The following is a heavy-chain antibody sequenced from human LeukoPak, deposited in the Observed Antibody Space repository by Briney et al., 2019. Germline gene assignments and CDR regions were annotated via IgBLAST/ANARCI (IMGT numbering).Heavy chain of an antibody. CDR2: ISSAGSTM. J-gene: IGHJ3*02. CDR3: AAVVGWAFDI. CDR1: GFTFRDYY. V-gene: IGHV3-11*01. D-gene: IGHD6-19*01. Sequence: GGSLRLSCAASGFTFRDYYMSWIRQAPGKGLEWVSYISSAGSTMYYADSVKGRFTISRDNAKNSLSLQVYSLRAEDTAVYYCAAVVGWAFDIWGQGTMVTVSS.